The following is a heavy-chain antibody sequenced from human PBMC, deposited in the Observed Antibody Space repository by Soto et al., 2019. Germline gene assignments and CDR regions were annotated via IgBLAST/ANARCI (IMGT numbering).Heavy chain of an antibody. CDR1: GGSFSGYY. J-gene: IGHJ6*02. D-gene: IGHD5-12*01. Sequence: SETLSLTCAVYGGSFSGYYWSWIRQPPWKGLEWIGEINHSGSTNYNPSLKSRVTISVDTSKNQFSLKLSSVTAADTAVYYCARSRRGYSGYDHYYYYGMDVWGQGTTVT. CDR3: ARSRRGYSGYDHYYYYGMDV. V-gene: IGHV4-34*01. CDR2: INHSGST.